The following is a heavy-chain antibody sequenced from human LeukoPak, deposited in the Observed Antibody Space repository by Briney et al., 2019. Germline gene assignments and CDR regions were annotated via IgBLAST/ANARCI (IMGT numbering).Heavy chain of an antibody. CDR2: MNPNSGNT. CDR3: ARGGIAVAGRDY. CDR1: GYTFTSYD. D-gene: IGHD6-19*01. V-gene: IGHV1-8*01. Sequence: ASVKVSCKASGYTFTSYDINWVRQAPGQGLEWMGWMNPNSGNTGYAQKFQGRVTMTRDTSITTAYMELSSLTSEDTAVYYCARGGIAVAGRDYWGQGTLSSSPQ. J-gene: IGHJ4*02.